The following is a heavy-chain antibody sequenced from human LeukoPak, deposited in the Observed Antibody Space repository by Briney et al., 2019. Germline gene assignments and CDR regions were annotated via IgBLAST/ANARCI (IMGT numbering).Heavy chain of an antibody. J-gene: IGHJ4*02. CDR3: ARAPTRKYCSGGSCYSALFDY. V-gene: IGHV4-59*08. CDR1: GGSLSSYY. CDR2: IFYSGNT. D-gene: IGHD2-15*01. Sequence: SETLSLTCTLSGGSLSSYYSSWIRQPPGKGLEWVGYIFYSGNTTYNSSLKSRVTISVDTSKNQFSLKLSSVTAADTAVYYCARAPTRKYCSGGSCYSALFDYWDQGTLVTVSS.